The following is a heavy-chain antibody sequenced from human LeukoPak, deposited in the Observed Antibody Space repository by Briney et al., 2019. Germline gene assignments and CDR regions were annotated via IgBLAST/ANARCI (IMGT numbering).Heavy chain of an antibody. CDR3: ARATYDDILTGHYSFDY. D-gene: IGHD3-9*01. Sequence: PSQTLFLTCTVSGGSIISGDNYWSWIRQPPGKDLEWIGYIYYSGSTYYNPSLKSRVTISVDTSKNQFSLKLSSVTAADTAVYYCARATYDDILTGHYSFDYWGQGTLVTVSS. V-gene: IGHV4-30-4*01. CDR1: GGSIISGDNY. J-gene: IGHJ4*02. CDR2: IYYSGST.